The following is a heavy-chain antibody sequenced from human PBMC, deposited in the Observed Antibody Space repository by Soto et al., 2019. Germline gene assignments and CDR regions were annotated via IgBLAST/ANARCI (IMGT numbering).Heavy chain of an antibody. D-gene: IGHD3-16*01. J-gene: IGHJ6*02. CDR1: GDSISSGNKY. V-gene: IGHV4-30-4*01. CDR2: IFSSGTT. Sequence: SETLSLTCTVSGDSISSGNKYWSWIRQAPGKGLEWIGYIFSSGTTYYNPSLKSRLTMSLDTSQNQFSLRLASVTDADSAVYYCARVPSPFDYYYAMDVWGQGTTVTVS. CDR3: ARVPSPFDYYYAMDV.